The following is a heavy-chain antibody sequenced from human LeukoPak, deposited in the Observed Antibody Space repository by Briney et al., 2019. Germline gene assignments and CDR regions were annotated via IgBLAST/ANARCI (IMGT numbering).Heavy chain of an antibody. Sequence: PSETLSLTCTVSGGSISSYYWSWIRQPPGKGLEWIGYIYYSGSTNYNPSLKSRVTISVDTSKNQFSLKLSSVTAADTAVYYCARDRAPKNYYYYGMDVWGQGTTVTVSS. J-gene: IGHJ6*02. CDR3: ARDRAPKNYYYYGMDV. V-gene: IGHV4-59*01. CDR2: IYYSGST. CDR1: GGSISSYY.